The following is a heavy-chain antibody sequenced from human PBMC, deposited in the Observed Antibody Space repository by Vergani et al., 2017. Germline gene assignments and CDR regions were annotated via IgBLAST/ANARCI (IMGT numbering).Heavy chain of an antibody. V-gene: IGHV3-7*03. CDR2: IKQDGSEK. Sequence: EVQLVESGGGLVQPGGSLRLSCAASGFTFSSYWMSWVRQAPGKGLEWVANIKQDGSEKYYVDSVKGRFTISRDNAKNSLYLQMNSLRAEDTAVYYCARAWNVFDWNLQLDYWGQGTLVTVSS. CDR3: ARAWNVFDWNLQLDY. D-gene: IGHD1-7*01. J-gene: IGHJ4*02. CDR1: GFTFSSYW.